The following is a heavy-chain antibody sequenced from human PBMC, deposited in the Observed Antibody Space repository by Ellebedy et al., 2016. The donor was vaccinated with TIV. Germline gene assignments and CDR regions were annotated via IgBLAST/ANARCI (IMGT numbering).Heavy chain of an antibody. CDR3: TTADGTAMFS. J-gene: IGHJ4*02. CDR1: RFPFSNAW. Sequence: GGSLRLXXAASRFPFSNAWMSWVRQAPGKGLEWFGRIKRKNDGGTTDYAAPVKGRFTISRDDSRNTLYLQMKSLKTEDTAVYYCTTADGTAMFSWGQGSLVTVSS. V-gene: IGHV3-15*01. CDR2: IKRKNDGGTT. D-gene: IGHD5-18*01.